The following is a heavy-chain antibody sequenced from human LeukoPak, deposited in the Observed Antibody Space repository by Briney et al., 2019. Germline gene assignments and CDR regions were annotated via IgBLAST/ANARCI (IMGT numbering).Heavy chain of an antibody. J-gene: IGHJ6*03. CDR3: AGRNYYYYYMDV. CDR1: GFTFSSYG. CDR2: IRYDGSNK. Sequence: PGGSLRLSCAASGFTFSSYGMHWVRQAPGKGLEWVAFIRYDGSNKYYADSVKGRFTISRDNSKNTLYLQMNSLRSEDTAVYYCAGRNYYYYYMDVWGKGTTVTVSS. V-gene: IGHV3-30*02. D-gene: IGHD1-26*01.